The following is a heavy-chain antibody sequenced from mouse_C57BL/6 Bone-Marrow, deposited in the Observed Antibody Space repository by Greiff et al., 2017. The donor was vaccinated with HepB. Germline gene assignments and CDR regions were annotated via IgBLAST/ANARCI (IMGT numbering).Heavy chain of an antibody. V-gene: IGHV1-75*01. CDR2: IFPGSGST. Sequence: QVQLQQSGPELVKPGASVKISCKASGYTFTDYYINWVKQRPGQGLEWIGWIFPGSGSTYYNEKFKGKATLTVYKSSSTAYMLLSSLTSEDSAVYFCAPYYYGSSSAWFAYWGQGTLVTVSA. CDR3: APYYYGSSSAWFAY. D-gene: IGHD1-1*01. J-gene: IGHJ3*01. CDR1: GYTFTDYY.